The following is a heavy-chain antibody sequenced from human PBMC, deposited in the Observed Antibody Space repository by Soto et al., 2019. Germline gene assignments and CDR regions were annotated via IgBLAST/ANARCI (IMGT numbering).Heavy chain of an antibody. D-gene: IGHD2-15*01. V-gene: IGHV3-23*01. CDR2: ISGGGDGT. J-gene: IGHJ3*02. CDR1: GFTFGNYA. Sequence: EVQLLESGGGLVQPGGSLRLSCAASGFTFGNYAMIWVRQAPGKGLEWVSTISGGGDGTYYADSVRGRFTISRENSRNTVYLQMNSLIAEDTAVYYCAKKGLGSLATYCSTGDCHYAFDIWGQGTMVTVS. CDR3: AKKGLGSLATYCSTGDCHYAFDI.